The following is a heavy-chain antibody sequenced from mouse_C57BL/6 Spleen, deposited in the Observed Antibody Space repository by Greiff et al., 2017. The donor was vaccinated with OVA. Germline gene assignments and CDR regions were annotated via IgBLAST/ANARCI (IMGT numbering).Heavy chain of an antibody. CDR1: GFTFSSYA. D-gene: IGHD2-2*01. V-gene: IGHV5-9-1*02. CDR2: ISSGGDYI. Sequence: EVHLVESGEGLVKPGGSLKLSCAASGFTFSSYAMSWVRQTPEKRLEWVAYISSGGDYIYYADTVKGRFTISRDNARNTLYLQMSSLKSEDTAMYYCTSGNGYEENYFDYWGQGTTLTVSS. CDR3: TSGNGYEENYFDY. J-gene: IGHJ2*01.